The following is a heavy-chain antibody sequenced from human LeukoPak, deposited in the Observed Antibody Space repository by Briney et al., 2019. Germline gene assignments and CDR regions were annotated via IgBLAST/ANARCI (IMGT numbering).Heavy chain of an antibody. D-gene: IGHD6-19*01. J-gene: IGHJ4*02. Sequence: TSQTLSLTCAISGDSVSSNSAAWNWIRQSPSRGLEWLGRTYYRSKWYNDYAVSVKSRITINPDTSKNQFSLQLNSVTPEDTAVYYCARDLFRGADSSGWSAFDYWGQGTLVTVSS. CDR1: GDSVSSNSAA. V-gene: IGHV6-1*01. CDR2: TYYRSKWYN. CDR3: ARDLFRGADSSGWSAFDY.